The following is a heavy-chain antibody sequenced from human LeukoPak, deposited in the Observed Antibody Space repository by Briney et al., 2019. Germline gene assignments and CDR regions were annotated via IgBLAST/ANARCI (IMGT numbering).Heavy chain of an antibody. J-gene: IGHJ4*02. CDR3: AREIPYPDCSSSGCYGPWDY. D-gene: IGHD2-2*01. CDR2: ISTNTGNT. V-gene: IGHV1-18*01. Sequence: ASVKVSCKASGYSFTSFGLSWLRQAPGQGLEWMGWISTNTGNTDYAQKFQDRVTLTTDTSTTTAYMELRSLTSDDTAVYYCAREIPYPDCSSSGCYGPWDYWGQGTLVLASS. CDR1: GYSFTSFG.